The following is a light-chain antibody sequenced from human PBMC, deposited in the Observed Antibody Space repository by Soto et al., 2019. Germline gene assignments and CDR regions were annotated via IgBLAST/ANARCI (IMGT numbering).Light chain of an antibody. CDR3: QQRSNWPFT. V-gene: IGKV3-15*01. CDR2: GAS. J-gene: IGKJ3*01. Sequence: EIVMTQSPATLSVSPGERATLSCRASQNIRTNLAWYQQQPGQAPRLLIYGASTRATGIPVRFSGSGSGTEFTLTINSLQSEDFAVYFCQQRSNWPFTFGPGTTVDFK. CDR1: QNIRTN.